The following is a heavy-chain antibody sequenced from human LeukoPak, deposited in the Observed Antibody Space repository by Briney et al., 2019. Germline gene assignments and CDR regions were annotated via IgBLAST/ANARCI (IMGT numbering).Heavy chain of an antibody. V-gene: IGHV3-53*01. J-gene: IGHJ6*03. Sequence: GGSLRLSCAASGFTVSSNYMSWVRQAPGKGLEWVSVIYSGGSTYYAASVKGRFTISRGNSKNTLYLQMNSLRAEDTAVYYCARDTGNYSGVGVYYYMDVWGKGTTVTVSS. CDR1: GFTVSSNY. D-gene: IGHD4-11*01. CDR2: IYSGGST. CDR3: ARDTGNYSGVGVYYYMDV.